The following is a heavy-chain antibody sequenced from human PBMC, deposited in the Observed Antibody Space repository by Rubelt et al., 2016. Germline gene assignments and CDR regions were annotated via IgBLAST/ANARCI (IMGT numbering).Heavy chain of an antibody. J-gene: IGHJ4*02. CDR1: GFTFSSYE. V-gene: IGHV3-48*03. D-gene: IGHD5-12*01. Sequence: EVQLVESGGGLVQPGGSLRLSCADSGFTFSSYEMNWVRQAPGKGLEWVSYISSSGSTIYYADSVKGRFTISRDNAKNSLYLQMNSLRAEDTAVYYCARSDIVATITDYWGQGTLVTVSS. CDR2: ISSSGSTI. CDR3: ARSDIVATITDY.